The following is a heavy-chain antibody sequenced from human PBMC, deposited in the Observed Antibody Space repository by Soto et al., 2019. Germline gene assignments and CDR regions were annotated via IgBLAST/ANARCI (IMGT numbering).Heavy chain of an antibody. V-gene: IGHV4-39*01. CDR3: ARLHYDTYFDY. J-gene: IGHJ4*02. CDR2: IYYNGNT. D-gene: IGHD3-16*01. CDR1: GDSVSSSSLY. Sequence: TSETLSLTCTVSGDSVSSSSLYWSWIRQPPGKGLEWIATIYYNGNTYYNPSLRGRVTISIDTSKNQFSLKLSSVTAADTAVYFCARLHYDTYFDYWGQGTPVTVSS.